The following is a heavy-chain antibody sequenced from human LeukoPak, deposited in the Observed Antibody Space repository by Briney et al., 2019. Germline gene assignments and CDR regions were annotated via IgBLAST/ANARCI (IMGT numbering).Heavy chain of an antibody. CDR1: GYTFTSYY. J-gene: IGHJ5*02. Sequence: VASVKVSCKASGYTFTSYYMHWVRQAPGQGLEWMGIINPSGGSTSYAQKFQGRVTMTRDTSTSTVYMELSSLRSEDTAVYYCAREGLDYGGTLNWFDPWGQGTLVTVSS. V-gene: IGHV1-46*01. CDR2: INPSGGST. CDR3: AREGLDYGGTLNWFDP. D-gene: IGHD4-23*01.